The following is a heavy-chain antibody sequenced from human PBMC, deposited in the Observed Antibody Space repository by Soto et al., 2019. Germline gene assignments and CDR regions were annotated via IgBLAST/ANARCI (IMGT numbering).Heavy chain of an antibody. Sequence: PGGSLRLSCAASGFTFTSYAMIWIRQAQGKGLEWVSAISGSGGSTYYADSVKGRFTISRDNSKNTVYLQMNSLRAEDTAVYYCARVQCTGGSCFSSYHYYYGMDVWGQGTTVTVS. V-gene: IGHV3-23*01. CDR3: ARVQCTGGSCFSSYHYYYGMDV. CDR1: GFTFTSYA. D-gene: IGHD2-15*01. CDR2: ISGSGGST. J-gene: IGHJ6*02.